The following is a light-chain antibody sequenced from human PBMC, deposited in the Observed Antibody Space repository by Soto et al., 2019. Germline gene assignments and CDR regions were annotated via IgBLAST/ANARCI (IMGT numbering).Light chain of an antibody. CDR3: QQYHTSPIT. V-gene: IGKV3-20*01. CDR1: QSFSSSY. CDR2: GAS. J-gene: IGKJ5*01. Sequence: ENVLTQSPGTLSLSPGDRATLSCRASQSFSSSYLAWYQQKPGQAPRLLIYGASIRATGIPDRFSGSGSGTDFTLTISRLEPEDFAVCYCQQYHTSPITFGQGTRLEIK.